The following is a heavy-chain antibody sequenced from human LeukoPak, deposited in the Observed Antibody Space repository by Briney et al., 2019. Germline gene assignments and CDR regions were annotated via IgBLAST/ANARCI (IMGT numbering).Heavy chain of an antibody. Sequence: ASVKVSCKASVYTFTNFYIHWLRQAPGQRLEWMGWMNPNSGDTSYAREFQDRVTMTRDTSLGTAYMELSRLRSDDTAVYFCARRPINCIITNCYVDYWGQGTLVTVPS. CDR3: ARRPINCIITNCYVDY. CDR1: VYTFTNFY. CDR2: MNPNSGDT. D-gene: IGHD2-2*01. J-gene: IGHJ4*02. V-gene: IGHV1-2*02.